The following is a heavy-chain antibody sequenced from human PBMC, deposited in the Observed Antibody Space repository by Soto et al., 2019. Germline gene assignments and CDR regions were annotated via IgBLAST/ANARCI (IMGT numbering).Heavy chain of an antibody. D-gene: IGHD2-15*01. Sequence: ESLKISCKGSGYSFTSYWLGWVRQMPGKGLEWMGIIYPGDSDTRYSPSFQGQVTISADKSISTAYLQWSSLKASDTAMYYCARPRVVAATLDAFDICGQGTMVTVSS. CDR3: ARPRVVAATLDAFDI. CDR1: GYSFTSYW. J-gene: IGHJ3*02. CDR2: IYPGDSDT. V-gene: IGHV5-51*01.